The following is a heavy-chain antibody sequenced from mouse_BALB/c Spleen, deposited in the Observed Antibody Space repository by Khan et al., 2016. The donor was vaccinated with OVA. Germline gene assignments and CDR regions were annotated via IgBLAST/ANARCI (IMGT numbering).Heavy chain of an antibody. CDR1: GFTFTDYY. D-gene: IGHD2-3*01. CDR3: ARARNDGYYRYFDV. V-gene: IGHV7-3*02. J-gene: IGHJ1*01. CDR2: IRNKPNGYTT. Sequence: EVELVESGGGLVQPGGSLRLSCATSGFTFTDYYMSWVRQSPGKALEWLGSIRNKPNGYTTYYSAPVKGRFTISRDYSQSILHLQINTLRAEDSATYYCARARNDGYYRYFDVWGAGTTVTVSA.